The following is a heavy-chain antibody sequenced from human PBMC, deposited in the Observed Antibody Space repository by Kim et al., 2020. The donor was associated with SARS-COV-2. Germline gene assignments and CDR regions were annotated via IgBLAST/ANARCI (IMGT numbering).Heavy chain of an antibody. J-gene: IGHJ4*02. CDR2: IYYSGST. CDR3: ARAVTIFQD. V-gene: IGHV4-39*07. Sequence: SETLSLTCTVSGGSISSSSYYWGWIRQPPGKGLEWIGSIYYSGSTYYNPSLKSRVTISVDTSKNQFSLKLSSVTAADTAVYYCARAVTIFQDWGQGTLVTVSS. D-gene: IGHD3-9*01. CDR1: GGSISSSSYY.